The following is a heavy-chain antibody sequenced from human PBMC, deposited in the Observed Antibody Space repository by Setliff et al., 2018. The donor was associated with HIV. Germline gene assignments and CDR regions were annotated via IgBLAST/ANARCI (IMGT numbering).Heavy chain of an antibody. D-gene: IGHD2-2*01. CDR1: GFTFNNAW. CDR2: IKIKIDGGTT. CDR3: TRNNVAWYQPLGYFDL. Sequence: GGSLRLSCAASGFTFNNAWMSWVRQAPGKGLEWVGRIKIKIDGGTTDYAAPVKGRFTISRDDSKNTLYLQMNSLKTEDTAVYYCTRNNVAWYQPLGYFDLWGRGNLVTVSS. V-gene: IGHV3-15*01. J-gene: IGHJ2*01.